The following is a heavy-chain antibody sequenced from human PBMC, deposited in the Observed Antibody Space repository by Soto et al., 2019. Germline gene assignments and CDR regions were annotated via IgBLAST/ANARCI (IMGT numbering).Heavy chain of an antibody. Sequence: SETLSLTCTVSGGSISSSYWSWIRQPPGKGLEWIGYIYYSGSTNYNPSLKSRVTISVDKSKNQFSLKLSSVTAADTAVYYCASVRGGYYYAMDVWGQGTTVTVSS. CDR1: GGSISSSY. J-gene: IGHJ6*02. V-gene: IGHV4-59*12. D-gene: IGHD3-10*02. CDR3: ASVRGGYYYAMDV. CDR2: IYYSGST.